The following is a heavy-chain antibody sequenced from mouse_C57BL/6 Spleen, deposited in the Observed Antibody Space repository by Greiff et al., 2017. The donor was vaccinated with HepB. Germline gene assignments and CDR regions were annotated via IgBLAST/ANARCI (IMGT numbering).Heavy chain of an antibody. Sequence: EVKLLESGGGLVKPGGSLKLSCAASGFTFSDYGMHWVRQAPEKGLEWVAYISSGSSTIYYADTVKGRFTISRDNAKNTLFLQMTSLRSEDTAMYYCARWNGTASFDYWGQGTTLTVSS. V-gene: IGHV5-17*01. D-gene: IGHD3-3*01. J-gene: IGHJ2*01. CDR2: ISSGSSTI. CDR3: ARWNGTASFDY. CDR1: GFTFSDYG.